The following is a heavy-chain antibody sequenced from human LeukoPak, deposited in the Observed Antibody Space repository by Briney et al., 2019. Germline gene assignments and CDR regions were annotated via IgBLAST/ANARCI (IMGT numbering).Heavy chain of an antibody. CDR3: AKDSANGWLVLFSVHSY. J-gene: IGHJ4*02. V-gene: IGHV3-23*01. D-gene: IGHD6-19*01. CDR2: ISGSGGST. Sequence: PGGSLRLSCAASGFTFSSYAMSWVRQAPGRGLEWVSAISGSGGSTYYAGSVKGRFTISRDNSKNTLYLQMNSLRAEDTAVYYCAKDSANGWLVLFSVHSYWGQGTLVTVSS. CDR1: GFTFSSYA.